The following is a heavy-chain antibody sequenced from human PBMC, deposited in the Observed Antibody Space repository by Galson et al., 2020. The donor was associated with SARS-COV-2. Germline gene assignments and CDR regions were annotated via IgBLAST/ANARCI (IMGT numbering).Heavy chain of an antibody. CDR3: AGRVAGAGSLHI. CDR2: TYYRSQWST. V-gene: IGHV6-1*01. CDR1: GDSVSSNSAA. D-gene: IGHD6-13*01. J-gene: IGHJ3*02. Sequence: SQTLSLTCAISGDSVSSNSAAWNWIRQSPSRGLEWLGRTYYRSQWSTDYAVSVKSRITINPDTSKNQFSLQLNSVTPEETAIYYCAGRVAGAGSLHIWGQGTMVIVSS.